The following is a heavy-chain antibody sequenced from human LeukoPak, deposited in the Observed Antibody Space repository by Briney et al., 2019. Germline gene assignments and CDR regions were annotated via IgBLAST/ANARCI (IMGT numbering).Heavy chain of an antibody. CDR2: IYYSGST. CDR3: ARAQYSSSWYNWFDP. Sequence: SQTLSLTCTVSGGSISSGDYFGSWIRQPPGGGLEWIGYIYYSGSTYYNPSLKSRVTISVDTSKNQFSLKLSSVTAADTAVYYCARAQYSSSWYNWFDPWGQGTLVTVSS. D-gene: IGHD6-13*01. CDR1: GGSISSGDYF. J-gene: IGHJ5*02. V-gene: IGHV4-30-4*01.